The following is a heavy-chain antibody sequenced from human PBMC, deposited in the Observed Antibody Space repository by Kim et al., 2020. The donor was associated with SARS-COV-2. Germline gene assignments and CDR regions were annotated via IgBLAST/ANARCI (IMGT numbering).Heavy chain of an antibody. Sequence: GGSLRLSCSASGFTFGDYTMSWFRQAPGKGLEWVGFIRNRAYGGTSESAESLIGRFTISRDDSKSIAYLQISSLKIDDTAVYYCTRDFRTRTNYSSGYFDYWGHGTLVTVSS. CDR2: IRNRAYGGTS. V-gene: IGHV3-49*03. CDR1: GFTFGDYT. J-gene: IGHJ4*01. D-gene: IGHD3-22*01. CDR3: TRDFRTRTNYSSGYFDY.